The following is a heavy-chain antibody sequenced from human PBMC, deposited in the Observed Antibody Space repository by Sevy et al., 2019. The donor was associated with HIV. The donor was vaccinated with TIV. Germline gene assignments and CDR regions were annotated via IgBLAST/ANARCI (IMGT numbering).Heavy chain of an antibody. CDR2: IYGDGNIS. D-gene: IGHD7-27*01. Sequence: GGSLRLSCAVSGFTFSNYWMHWVRQVPGKGLVWVSSIYGDGNISNYVDSVVGRVTISRDNAKDTLYLQMNNLRVEDTAVYYCARNFWGVGDFWGQGTLVTVSS. J-gene: IGHJ4*02. CDR3: ARNFWGVGDF. CDR1: GFTFSNYW. V-gene: IGHV3-74*01.